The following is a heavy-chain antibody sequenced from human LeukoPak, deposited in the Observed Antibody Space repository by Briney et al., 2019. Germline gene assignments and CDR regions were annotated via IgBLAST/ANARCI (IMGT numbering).Heavy chain of an antibody. Sequence: GGSLRLSCAASGFTLSNFAMTWVRQAPGKGLEWVSGISGGGGTTYHADSVKGRFTISRDNAKNSLYLQMNSLRAEDTAVYYCARETYYYDSSGYWVLDYWGQGTLVTVSS. CDR2: ISGGGGTT. D-gene: IGHD3-22*01. V-gene: IGHV3-23*01. J-gene: IGHJ4*02. CDR1: GFTLSNFA. CDR3: ARETYYYDSSGYWVLDY.